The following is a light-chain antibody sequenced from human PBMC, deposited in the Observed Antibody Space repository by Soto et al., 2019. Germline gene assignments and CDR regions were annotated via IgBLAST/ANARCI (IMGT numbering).Light chain of an antibody. CDR1: ESIARH. V-gene: IGKV1-39*01. Sequence: DIQMTQSPSSLSASVGDRVTITCRASESIARHLNWYQQKPGKAPKLLIYAASSLQNGVPSRFRGGGSWTDFSLTISNLQPEDVSTYYCQQRYSTLSITFGQGTRLEIK. CDR2: AAS. J-gene: IGKJ5*01. CDR3: QQRYSTLSIT.